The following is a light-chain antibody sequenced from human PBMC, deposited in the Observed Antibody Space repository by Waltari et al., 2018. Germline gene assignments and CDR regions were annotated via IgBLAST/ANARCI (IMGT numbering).Light chain of an antibody. J-gene: IGKJ5*01. CDR2: GAS. CDR1: QSVSSN. CDR3: QQYNNWPPIT. Sequence: EIVMTQSPATMSVSPGERATLSCRASQSVSSNLAWYQQKPGQAPRLIIYGASTRATGIPARCSGSGSATEFTLTISSMQSEEFAVYYCQQYNNWPPITFGQGTRLEIK. V-gene: IGKV3-15*01.